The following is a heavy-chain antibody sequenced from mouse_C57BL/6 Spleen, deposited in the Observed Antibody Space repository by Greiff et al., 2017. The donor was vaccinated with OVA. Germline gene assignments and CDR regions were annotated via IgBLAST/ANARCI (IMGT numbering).Heavy chain of an antibody. CDR2: ISYDGSN. Sequence: EVKLQESGPGLVKPSQSLSLTCSVTGYSITSGYYWNWIRQFPGNKLEWMGYISYDGSNNYNPSLKNRISITRDTSKNQFFLKLNSVTTEDTATYDCARDGDYDDEGYAMDYWGQGTSVTVSS. D-gene: IGHD2-4*01. J-gene: IGHJ4*01. V-gene: IGHV3-6*01. CDR3: ARDGDYDDEGYAMDY. CDR1: GYSITSGYY.